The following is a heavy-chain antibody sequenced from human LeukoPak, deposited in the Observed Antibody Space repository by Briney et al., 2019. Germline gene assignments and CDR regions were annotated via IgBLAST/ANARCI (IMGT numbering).Heavy chain of an antibody. CDR1: GYTFTGYY. J-gene: IGHJ4*02. CDR2: INPNSGGT. V-gene: IGHV1-2*02. CDR3: ARWPASGYYDSRAKYYFDY. D-gene: IGHD3-22*01. Sequence: ASVKVSCKASGYTFTGYYMHWVRQAPGQGLERMGWINPNSGGTNYAQKFQGRVTMTRDTSISTAYMELSRLRSDDTAVYYCARWPASGYYDSRAKYYFDYWGQGTLVTVSS.